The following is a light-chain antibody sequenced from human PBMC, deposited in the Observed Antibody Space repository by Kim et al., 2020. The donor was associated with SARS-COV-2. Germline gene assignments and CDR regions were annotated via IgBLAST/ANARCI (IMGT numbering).Light chain of an antibody. CDR2: EDN. J-gene: IGLJ3*02. CDR3: QSYAHTNEGV. Sequence: KSVTITCTRKSGSSDINRVQWYQQRPGSTATTVNYEDNQRPSGVPDRFSGSIDSSSNSASLTISGLKTEDEAEYYCQSYAHTNEGVFGGGTKLTVL. V-gene: IGLV6-57*01. CDR1: SGSSDINR.